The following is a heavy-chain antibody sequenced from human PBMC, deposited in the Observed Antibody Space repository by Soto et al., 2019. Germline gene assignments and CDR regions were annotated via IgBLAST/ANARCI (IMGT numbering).Heavy chain of an antibody. V-gene: IGHV3-23*01. CDR1: GFTFSSYA. D-gene: IGHD6-19*01. Sequence: GGSLRLSCAASGFTFSSYAMSWVRQAPGKGLEWVSAISGSGGSTYYADSVKGRFTISRENSKNTLYLQMNSLRAEDTAVYYCAKYPPYSSGWSEPFDYWGQGTLVTVSS. J-gene: IGHJ4*02. CDR2: ISGSGGST. CDR3: AKYPPYSSGWSEPFDY.